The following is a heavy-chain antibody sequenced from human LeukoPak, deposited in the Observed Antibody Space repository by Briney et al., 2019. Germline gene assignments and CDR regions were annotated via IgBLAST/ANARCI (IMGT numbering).Heavy chain of an antibody. Sequence: ASVKVSCKASNSTFRGMSWVRQAPGQGLEGMGWIGAYSGDTHYAQKVQDRVTLTADTSTNTAFMELRSLTSDDTAIYYCARVKDPGYSSSWPNWFDPWGQGTLVTVSS. V-gene: IGHV1-18*01. CDR2: IGAYSGDT. J-gene: IGHJ5*02. CDR3: ARVKDPGYSSSWPNWFDP. D-gene: IGHD6-13*01. CDR1: NSTFRG.